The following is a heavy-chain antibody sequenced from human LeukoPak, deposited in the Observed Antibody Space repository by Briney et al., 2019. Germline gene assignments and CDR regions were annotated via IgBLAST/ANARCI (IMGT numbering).Heavy chain of an antibody. J-gene: IGHJ6*02. V-gene: IGHV3-30-3*01. Sequence: PGGSLRLSCAASGFTFSSYAMHWVRQAPGKGLEWVAVISYDGSNKYYADSVKGRFTISRDNSKNTLYLQMNSLRAGDTAVYYCARDSPAGGNGYYYYGMDVWGQGTTVTVSS. D-gene: IGHD4-23*01. CDR2: ISYDGSNK. CDR3: ARDSPAGGNGYYYYGMDV. CDR1: GFTFSSYA.